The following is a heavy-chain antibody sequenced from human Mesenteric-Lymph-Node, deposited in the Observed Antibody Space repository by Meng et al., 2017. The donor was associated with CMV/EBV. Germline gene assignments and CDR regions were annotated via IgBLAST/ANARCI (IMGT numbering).Heavy chain of an antibody. J-gene: IGHJ4*02. D-gene: IGHD3-3*01. CDR2: MSVKRGDT. CDR1: GYTFIDHD. V-gene: IGHV1-2*02. Sequence: ASVKVSCKTSGYTFIDHDVHWVRQAPGQGLEWVGRMSVKRGDTYYAQKFQDRVTMTRDTSITTAYMEMNSLSADDTAMYYCARDHFGSYLNWGQGTLVTVSS. CDR3: ARDHFGSYLN.